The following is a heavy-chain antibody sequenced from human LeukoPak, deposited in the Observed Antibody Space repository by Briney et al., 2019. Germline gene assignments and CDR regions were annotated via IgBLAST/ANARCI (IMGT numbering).Heavy chain of an antibody. J-gene: IGHJ4*02. V-gene: IGHV4-39*07. D-gene: IGHD5-12*01. CDR3: ARGRWLPGPVYFDY. CDR1: GGSISSSNYY. Sequence: KASETLSLTCSVSGGSISSSNYYWGWIRQPPGKGLEWIGTMHYSETTSYSPSLKSRVTISGDTSKSQFSLKLSSVTAADTAVYYCARGRWLPGPVYFDYWGQGTLVTVSS. CDR2: MHYSETT.